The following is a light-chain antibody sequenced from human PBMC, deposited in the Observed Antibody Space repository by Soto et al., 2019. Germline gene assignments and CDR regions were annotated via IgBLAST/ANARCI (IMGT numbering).Light chain of an antibody. J-gene: IGLJ2*01. CDR2: DVD. V-gene: IGLV2-14*03. CDR3: SSYTSSSTVI. Sequence: QSVLTQPASISGSPGQSITISCTGTSSDVGGYNYVSWYQQYPGKAPKLMIYDVDNRPSGVSNRFSGSKSGKTASLTISGLPAEDEDDYYCSSYTSSSTVIFGGGTKLTVL. CDR1: SSDVGGYNY.